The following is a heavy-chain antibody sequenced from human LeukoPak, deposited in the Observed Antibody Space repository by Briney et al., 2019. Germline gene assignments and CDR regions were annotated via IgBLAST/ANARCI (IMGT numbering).Heavy chain of an antibody. V-gene: IGHV1-2*02. CDR2: MYFNSGAT. J-gene: IGHJ3*02. CDR1: GFTFRDYY. D-gene: IGHD5-12*01. CDR3: AREGSSASGQDWYAFDI. Sequence: GASVRVFCKASGFTFRDYYVQWVRQVPGQGLEWEGWMYFNSGATRYAPKFQGRVTLTGDTSINTVYMELVSLGSDDTAMYYCAREGSSASGQDWYAFDIWGQETMVTVSS.